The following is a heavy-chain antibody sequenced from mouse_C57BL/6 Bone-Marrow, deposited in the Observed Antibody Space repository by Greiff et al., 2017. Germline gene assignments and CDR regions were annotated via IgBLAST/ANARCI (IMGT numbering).Heavy chain of an antibody. CDR1: GYTFTSYW. CDR3: ARLGDYDY. CDR2: IDPSDSYT. Sequence: QVQLKQPGAELVRPGTSVKLSCKASGYTFTSYWMHWVKQRPGQGLEWIGVIDPSDSYTNYNQKFKGKATLTVDTSSSTAYMQLSSVTSEDSAVYYCARLGDYDYWGKGTTLTVSS. V-gene: IGHV1-59*01. J-gene: IGHJ2*01. D-gene: IGHD3-3*01.